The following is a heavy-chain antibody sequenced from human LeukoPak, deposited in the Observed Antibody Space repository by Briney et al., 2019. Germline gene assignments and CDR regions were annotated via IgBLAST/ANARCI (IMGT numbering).Heavy chain of an antibody. CDR3: AKDLNVVVVVAAAVFPDAFDI. Sequence: GGSLRLSCAASGFTFSSYAMSWVRQAPGKGLEWVSAISGSGGSTYYADSVKGRFTISRDNSKNTLYLQMNSLRAEDTAVYYCAKDLNVVVVVAAAVFPDAFDIWGQGTMVTVSS. V-gene: IGHV3-23*01. CDR1: GFTFSSYA. J-gene: IGHJ3*02. CDR2: ISGSGGST. D-gene: IGHD2-15*01.